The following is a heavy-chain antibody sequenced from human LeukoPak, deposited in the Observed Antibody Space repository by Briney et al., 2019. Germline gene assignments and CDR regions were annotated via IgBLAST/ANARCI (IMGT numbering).Heavy chain of an antibody. D-gene: IGHD6-13*01. J-gene: IGHJ3*02. CDR1: GFTFSSYS. Sequence: GGSLRLSCAASGFTFSSYSLDWVRQAPGKGLEWVSHISSSSSTIYYGDSVKGRFTISRDNAKNSLYLQMNSLRDEDTAVYYCARERDSSSWYAFDIWGQGTMVTVSS. CDR3: ARERDSSSWYAFDI. CDR2: ISSSSSTI. V-gene: IGHV3-48*02.